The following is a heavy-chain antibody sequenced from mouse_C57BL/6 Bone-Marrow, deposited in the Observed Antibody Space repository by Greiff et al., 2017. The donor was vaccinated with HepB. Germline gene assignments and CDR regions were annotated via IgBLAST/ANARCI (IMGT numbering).Heavy chain of an antibody. CDR2: IRNKANNHAT. Sequence: GGSMKLSCAASGFTFSDAWMDWVRQSPEKGLEWVAEIRNKANNHATYYAESVKGRFTISRDDSKSSVYLQMNSLRAEDTGIYYCTFLCYYGSRGPFAYWGQGTLVTVSA. D-gene: IGHD1-1*01. J-gene: IGHJ3*01. CDR3: TFLCYYGSRGPFAY. CDR1: GFTFSDAW. V-gene: IGHV6-6*01.